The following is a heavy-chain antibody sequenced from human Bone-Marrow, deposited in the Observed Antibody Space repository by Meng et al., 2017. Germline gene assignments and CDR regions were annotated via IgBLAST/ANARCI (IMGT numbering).Heavy chain of an antibody. CDR1: GFAFDDCA. CDR3: AKDYVYQLLHHHGAFDI. D-gene: IGHD6-25*01. J-gene: IGHJ3*02. CDR2: ISWNSGSI. V-gene: IGHV3-9*01. Sequence: SLKISCAASGFAFDDCAMHWVRQAPGKGLDWVSGISWNSGSIGYADSVKGRFTISRDNAKNSLYLQMNSLRAEDTALYYCAKDYVYQLLHHHGAFDIWGQGTMVTVSS.